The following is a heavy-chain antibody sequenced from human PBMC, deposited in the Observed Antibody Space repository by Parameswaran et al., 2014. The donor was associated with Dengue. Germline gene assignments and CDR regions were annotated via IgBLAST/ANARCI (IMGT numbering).Heavy chain of an antibody. J-gene: IGHJ4*02. CDR3: ARGAKQDCTGGVCYVVFDY. Sequence: SNARLGATGPGQRLEWMGWINAGNGNTKYSQKFQGRVTITRDTSASTAYMELSSLRSEDTAVYYCARGAKQDCTGGVCYVVFDYWGQGTLVTVSS. D-gene: IGHD2-8*02. V-gene: IGHV1-3*01. CDR1: SNA. CDR2: INAGNGNT.